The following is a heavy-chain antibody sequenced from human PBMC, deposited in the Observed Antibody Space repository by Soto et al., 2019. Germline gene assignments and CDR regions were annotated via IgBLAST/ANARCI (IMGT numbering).Heavy chain of an antibody. Sequence: GESLKISCKGSGYSFTSYWISWVRQMPGKGLEWMGRIDPSDSYTNYSPSFQGHVTISADKSISTAYLQWSSLKASDTAMYYCARHGYSSSSYYYYGMDVRGQGTTVTVSS. CDR2: IDPSDSYT. CDR1: GYSFTSYW. CDR3: ARHGYSSSSYYYYGMDV. J-gene: IGHJ6*02. D-gene: IGHD6-6*01. V-gene: IGHV5-10-1*01.